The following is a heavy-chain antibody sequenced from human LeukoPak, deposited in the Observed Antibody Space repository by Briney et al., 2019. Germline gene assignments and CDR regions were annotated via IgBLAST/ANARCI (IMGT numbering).Heavy chain of an antibody. CDR3: ARQQMYYFDY. Sequence: SETLSLTCTVSGGSISSSSYYWGWIRQPPGKGLEWIGSIYYSGSTYYNPSLKSRVTISVDTSKNQFSLKLSSVTAPDTAVYYCARQQMYYFDYWGQGTLVTVSS. CDR1: GGSISSSSYY. V-gene: IGHV4-39*01. J-gene: IGHJ4*02. CDR2: IYYSGST.